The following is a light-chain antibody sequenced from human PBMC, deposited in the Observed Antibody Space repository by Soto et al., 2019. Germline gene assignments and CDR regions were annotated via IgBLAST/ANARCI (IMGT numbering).Light chain of an antibody. CDR3: QQRSNWPLGT. J-gene: IGKJ3*01. CDR2: GVS. V-gene: IGKV3D-20*02. CDR1: QSVSSSS. Sequence: EIVLTQSPGTLSLSPGESATLSCRASQSVSSSSLAWYQQKPGQAPRLLFFGVSNRATGIPARFSGSGSGTDFTLTISSLEPEDFAVYYCQQRSNWPLGTFGPGTKVDIK.